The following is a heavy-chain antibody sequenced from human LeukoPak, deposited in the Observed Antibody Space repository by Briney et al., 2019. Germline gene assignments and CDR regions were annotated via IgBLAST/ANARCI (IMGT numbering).Heavy chain of an antibody. Sequence: PGGCLRLSCAASGFTLSSYAICWVRQAPGKGLDWVALISHDGSEKYFADSVKGRFTISRDDSENTLYLQMNSLRTEDTAVYYCARVPMTMVGGLIKPYGVDVWGQGTTVTVSS. CDR3: ARVPMTMVGGLIKPYGVDV. J-gene: IGHJ6*02. V-gene: IGHV3-30-3*01. D-gene: IGHD3-10*01. CDR2: ISHDGSEK. CDR1: GFTLSSYA.